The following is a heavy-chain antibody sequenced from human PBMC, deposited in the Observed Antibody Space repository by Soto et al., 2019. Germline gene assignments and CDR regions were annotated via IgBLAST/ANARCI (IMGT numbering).Heavy chain of an antibody. V-gene: IGHV3-11*05. CDR1: GFTFSDYY. CDR3: ASNSCGGDCYPEY. J-gene: IGHJ4*02. CDR2: ISSSSSYT. Sequence: QVQLVESGGGLVKPGGSLRLSCAASGFTFSDYYMSWIRQAPGKGLEWVSYISSSSSYTNYADSVKGRFTISRDNAKNSLSLQMNSLRAEDTAVYYCASNSCGGDCYPEYWGQGTLVNVSS. D-gene: IGHD2-21*02.